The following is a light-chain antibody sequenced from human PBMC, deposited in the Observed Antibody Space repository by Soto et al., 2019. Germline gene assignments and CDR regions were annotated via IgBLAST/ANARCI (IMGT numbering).Light chain of an antibody. Sequence: DIQMTQSPSSLSASVGDRVTITCRASQSISSYLNWYQQKPGKAPKLLIYAASSLQSGVTSRFSGSGSGTDLTITISSLQPEDFATYYCQQSYSTPWTFGQGTKVEIK. CDR1: QSISSY. V-gene: IGKV1-39*01. CDR2: AAS. CDR3: QQSYSTPWT. J-gene: IGKJ1*01.